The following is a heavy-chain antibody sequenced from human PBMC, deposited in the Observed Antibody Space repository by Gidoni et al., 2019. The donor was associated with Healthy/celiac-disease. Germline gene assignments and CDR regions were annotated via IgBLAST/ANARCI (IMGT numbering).Heavy chain of an antibody. CDR2: IKQDGSEK. Sequence: EVQLVESGGGLVQPGGSLRLSCAASGFTFSRYWMSWVRQAPGKGLEWVANIKQDGSEKYYVDSVKGRFTISRDNAKNSLYLQMNSLRAEDTAVYYCARAGWVGPPKYNWFDPWGQGTLVTVSS. CDR1: GFTFSRYW. D-gene: IGHD1-1*01. CDR3: ARAGWVGPPKYNWFDP. V-gene: IGHV3-7*01. J-gene: IGHJ5*02.